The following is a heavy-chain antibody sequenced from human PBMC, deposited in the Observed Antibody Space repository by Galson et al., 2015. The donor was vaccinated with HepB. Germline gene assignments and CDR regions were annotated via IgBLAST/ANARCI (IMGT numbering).Heavy chain of an antibody. V-gene: IGHV3-11*01. Sequence: SLRLPCASSGFTFGDDNMSWTRQTPGMGQEWILYTRSSSRTIYYAVSVKGRLPISRHNAKNSLSLQMNSLRAEDTAVYYCARDRAWGEDYWGQGTLVTVSS. D-gene: IGHD3-16*01. J-gene: IGHJ4*02. CDR2: TRSSSRTI. CDR3: ARDRAWGEDY. CDR1: GFTFGDDN.